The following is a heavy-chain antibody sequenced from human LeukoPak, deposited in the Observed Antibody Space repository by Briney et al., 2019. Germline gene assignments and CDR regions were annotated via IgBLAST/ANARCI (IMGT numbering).Heavy chain of an antibody. D-gene: IGHD1-26*01. CDR1: GFPFNDYA. J-gene: IGHJ4*02. Sequence: PGRSLRLSCAASGFPFNDYAMHWVRQAPGKGLDWLSLVSYDGKTTYYADSVKGRFLISRDSSKNTVHLQMNNLRPEDTAIYYCSREYGAGYFDSWGQGTLVTVSS. CDR3: SREYGAGYFDS. CDR2: VSYDGKTT. V-gene: IGHV3-30*04.